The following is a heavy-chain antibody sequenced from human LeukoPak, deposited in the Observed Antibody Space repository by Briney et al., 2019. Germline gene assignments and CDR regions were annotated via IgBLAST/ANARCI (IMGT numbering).Heavy chain of an antibody. D-gene: IGHD3-9*01. CDR3: AKGSGYFDWLLTYYFDY. V-gene: IGHV3-23*01. Sequence: GGSLRLSCAASGFTFSSYVMSWVRQAPGKGLEWVSAISGSGGSTYYADSVKGRFTISRDNSKNTLYLQMNSLRAEDTAVYYCAKGSGYFDWLLTYYFDYWGQGTLVTVSS. J-gene: IGHJ4*02. CDR2: ISGSGGST. CDR1: GFTFSSYV.